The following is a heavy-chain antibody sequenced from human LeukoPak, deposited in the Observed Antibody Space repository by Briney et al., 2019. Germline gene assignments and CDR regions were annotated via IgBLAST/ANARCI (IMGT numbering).Heavy chain of an antibody. CDR1: GFTFSSYL. CDR2: ISSSSSYI. CDR3: ARVRAGYYDSSGYDDY. Sequence: WGSLRLSCAASGFTFSSYLMNWVRQAPGKGLEWVSSISSSSSYIYYADSVKGRFTISRDNAKNSLYLQMNSLRAEDTAVYYCARVRAGYYDSSGYDDYWGQGTLVTVSS. J-gene: IGHJ4*02. D-gene: IGHD3-22*01. V-gene: IGHV3-21*01.